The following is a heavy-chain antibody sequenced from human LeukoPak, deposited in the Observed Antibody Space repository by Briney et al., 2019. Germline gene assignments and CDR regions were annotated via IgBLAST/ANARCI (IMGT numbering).Heavy chain of an antibody. Sequence: GGSLRLSCAASGFTFSSYAMSWVRQAPGKGLEWVSAISGSGGSTYYADSVKGRFTISRDNSKNTLYLQMNSLKAEDTAIYYCAREVGTPQAFDIWGQGTMVTVSS. CDR2: ISGSGGST. CDR1: GFTFSSYA. J-gene: IGHJ3*02. V-gene: IGHV3-23*01. D-gene: IGHD1-26*01. CDR3: AREVGTPQAFDI.